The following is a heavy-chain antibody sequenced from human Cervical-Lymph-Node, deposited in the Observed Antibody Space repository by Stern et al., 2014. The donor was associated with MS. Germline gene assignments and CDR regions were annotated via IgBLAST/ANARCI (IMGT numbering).Heavy chain of an antibody. CDR3: AREKSDCSGGSCFSSLDY. V-gene: IGHV1-69*11. CDR2: IIPILDTT. J-gene: IGHJ4*02. CDR1: GGTFSTHA. D-gene: IGHD2-15*01. Sequence: VQLVQSGAEVKKPGSSVKVSCRSSGGTFSTHAISWVRQVPGQGLERLGRIIPILDTTDYAQRFQGRLTIDADESTDTAYMELRSLTPDDTAVYYCAREKSDCSGGSCFSSLDYWGQGTLVTVSS.